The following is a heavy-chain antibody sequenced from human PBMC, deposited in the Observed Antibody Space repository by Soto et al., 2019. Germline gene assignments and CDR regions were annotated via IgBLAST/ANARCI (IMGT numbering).Heavy chain of an antibody. J-gene: IGHJ4*02. Sequence: QVQLQESGPGLVKPSGTLSLTCAVSGVSISSNKWWGWVRQPPGKGLEWIGEIFHGGSTNYNPSLKSRVTISLDTSKNQYYLNLTSVTAADMAVYYCTTEYPGDCWGQGTLVAVSS. V-gene: IGHV4-4*02. CDR3: TTEYPGDC. CDR1: GVSISSNKW. CDR2: IFHGGST.